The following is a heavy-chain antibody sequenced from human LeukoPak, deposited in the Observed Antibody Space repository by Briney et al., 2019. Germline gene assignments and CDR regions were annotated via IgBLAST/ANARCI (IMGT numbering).Heavy chain of an antibody. D-gene: IGHD2-8*01. J-gene: IGHJ6*03. CDR2: INCNSGDA. Sequence: ASVKVPCKASGYSFTEHYIYWVRQAPGQGLEWVGRINCNSGDANSARKFQGRVTMTRDTSVSTAYMDLSSVTSDDSAVYFCARSAGHCSNGICFTDYYMDVWGRGTTVTVSS. V-gene: IGHV1-2*02. CDR1: GYSFTEHY. CDR3: ARSAGHCSNGICFTDYYMDV.